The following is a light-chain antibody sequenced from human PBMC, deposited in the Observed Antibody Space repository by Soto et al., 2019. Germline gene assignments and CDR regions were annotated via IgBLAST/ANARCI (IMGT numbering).Light chain of an antibody. J-gene: IGLJ1*01. CDR3: SSYTTSNTRQIV. V-gene: IGLV2-14*01. CDR1: SSDVGGYNY. CDR2: DVS. Sequence: QSALTQPASVSGSPGQSITISCTGTSSDVGGYNYVSWYQQHPGKAPKFMIYDVSNRPSGVSNRFSGSKSGNTASLTISRXXXXXEADYYCSSYTTSNTRQIVFGTGTKLTVL.